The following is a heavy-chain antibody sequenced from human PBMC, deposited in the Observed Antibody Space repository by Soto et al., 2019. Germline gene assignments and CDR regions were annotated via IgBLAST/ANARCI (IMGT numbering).Heavy chain of an antibody. CDR3: GRNAIFVRGVPDEY. Sequence: GCPPRLSCGASEVTYSADWMHWVRQAPGEGRGWVSRIKSDGNGTTYADCVKGRLSMPSDNATNKVYLQIDSLRLEDRYVYYCGRNAIFVRGVPDEYWGHGTQVTVSS. CDR2: IKSDGNGT. D-gene: IGHD3-10*02. V-gene: IGHV3-74*03. CDR1: EVTYSADW. J-gene: IGHJ4*01.